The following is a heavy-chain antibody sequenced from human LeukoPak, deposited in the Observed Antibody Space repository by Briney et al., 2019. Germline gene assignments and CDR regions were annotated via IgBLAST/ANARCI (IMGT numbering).Heavy chain of an antibody. CDR3: ARSLDYDFWMPTGRPHWFDP. CDR2: IYYSGST. Sequence: SETLSLTCTVSGGSISSSSYYWGWIRQPPGKGLEWIGSIYYSGSTYYNPSLKSRVTISVDTSKNQFSLKLSSVTAADTAVYYCARSLDYDFWMPTGRPHWFDPWGQGTLVTVSS. V-gene: IGHV4-39*07. CDR1: GGSISSSSYY. D-gene: IGHD3-3*01. J-gene: IGHJ5*02.